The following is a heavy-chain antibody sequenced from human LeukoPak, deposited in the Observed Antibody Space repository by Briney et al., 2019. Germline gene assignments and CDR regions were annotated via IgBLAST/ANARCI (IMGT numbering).Heavy chain of an antibody. CDR1: GFTFSNYW. J-gene: IGHJ4*02. Sequence: GGSLRLSCAASGFTFSNYWMHWVRQAPGKGLVWVSRINSDGSTTNYADSVKGRFTISRDNAKNTLYLQMNSLRADDTAVYYCARELAGSGSRYFDYWGQGTLVTVSS. CDR2: INSDGSTT. D-gene: IGHD3-10*01. V-gene: IGHV3-74*01. CDR3: ARELAGSGSRYFDY.